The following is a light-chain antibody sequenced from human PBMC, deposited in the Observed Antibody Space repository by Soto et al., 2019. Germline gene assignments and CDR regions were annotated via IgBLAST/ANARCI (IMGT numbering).Light chain of an antibody. Sequence: EIVLTQSPGTLSLSPGERATLSCRASQSVSSSYLAWYQQKPGQAPRLLIYGASSRATGIPDRFSGSGSGTDFTLTISRLEPEDFAVYYCQQYSSSPLFTFGPGTKVEIK. CDR2: GAS. V-gene: IGKV3-20*01. CDR1: QSVSSSY. J-gene: IGKJ3*01. CDR3: QQYSSSPLFT.